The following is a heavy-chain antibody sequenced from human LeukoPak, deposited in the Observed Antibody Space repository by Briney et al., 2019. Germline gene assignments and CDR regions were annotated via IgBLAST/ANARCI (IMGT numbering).Heavy chain of an antibody. Sequence: LETLSLTCTVSGGSLSSYYLGWIREPPGKGLEWVGYIYYSGSTNYKPSLKSRVTVSVDSSTNHFSLRLTSVTAADTAIYYCAAMTTVTMYSYFFDSWGQGTLLTVSS. D-gene: IGHD4-17*01. CDR3: AAMTTVTMYSYFFDS. J-gene: IGHJ4*02. V-gene: IGHV4-59*01. CDR2: IYYSGST. CDR1: GGSLSSYY.